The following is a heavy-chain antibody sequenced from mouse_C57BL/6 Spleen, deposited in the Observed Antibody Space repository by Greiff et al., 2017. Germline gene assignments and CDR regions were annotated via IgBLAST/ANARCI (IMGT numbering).Heavy chain of an antibody. Sequence: EVKLMESEGGLVQPGSSMKLSCTASGFTFSDYYMAWVRQVPEKGLEWVANINYDGSSTYYLDSLKSRFIISRDNAKNILYLQMSSLKSEDTATYYCARRGEGGYFDYWGQGTTLTVSS. J-gene: IGHJ2*01. V-gene: IGHV5-16*01. CDR1: GFTFSDYY. CDR3: ARRGEGGYFDY. CDR2: INYDGSST.